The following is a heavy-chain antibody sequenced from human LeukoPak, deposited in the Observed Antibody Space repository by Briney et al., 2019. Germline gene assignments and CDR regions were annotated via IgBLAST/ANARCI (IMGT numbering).Heavy chain of an antibody. Sequence: SVKVSCKASGYTFTGYQMHWVRQAPGQGLEWMGRIIPILGIANHAQKFQGRVTITADKSTSTAYMELSSLRSEDTAVYYCARDLRGRRVVPAAVAFDIWGQGTMVTVSS. J-gene: IGHJ3*02. CDR2: IIPILGIA. CDR3: ARDLRGRRVVPAAVAFDI. D-gene: IGHD2-2*01. V-gene: IGHV1-69*04. CDR1: GYTFTGYQ.